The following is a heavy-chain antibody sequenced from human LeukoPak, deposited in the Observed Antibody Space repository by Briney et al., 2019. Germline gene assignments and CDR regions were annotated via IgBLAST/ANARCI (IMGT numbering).Heavy chain of an antibody. Sequence: SGGSLRLSCAASGFTFDDYGMSWVRQAPGKGLEWVSGINWNGGSTGYAGSVKGRFTISRDNAKNSLYLQMNSLRAEDTALYYCARAQRGYSSSWYYYYYMDVWGKGTTVTVSS. D-gene: IGHD6-13*01. V-gene: IGHV3-20*04. J-gene: IGHJ6*03. CDR3: ARAQRGYSSSWYYYYYMDV. CDR1: GFTFDDYG. CDR2: INWNGGST.